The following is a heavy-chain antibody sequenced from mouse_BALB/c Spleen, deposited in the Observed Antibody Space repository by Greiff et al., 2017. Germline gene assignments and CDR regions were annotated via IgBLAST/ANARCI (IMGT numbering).Heavy chain of an antibody. CDR1: GFTFSSYA. V-gene: IGHV5-9-3*01. CDR3: ARQGYGKSYWYFDV. J-gene: IGHJ1*01. Sequence: EVHLVESGGGLVKPGGSLKLSCAASGFTFSSYAMSWVRQTPEKRLEWVATISSGGSYTYYPDSVKGRFTISRDNAKNTLYLQMSSLRSEDTAMYYCARQGYGKSYWYFDVWGAGTTVTVSS. CDR2: ISSGGSYT. D-gene: IGHD1-1*01.